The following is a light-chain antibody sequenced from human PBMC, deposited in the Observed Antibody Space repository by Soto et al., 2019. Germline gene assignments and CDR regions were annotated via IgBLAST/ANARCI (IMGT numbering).Light chain of an antibody. J-gene: IGKJ1*01. Sequence: IQMTHSPSSLSASVVDIVTITCRASQSISSYLNWYQQKPGKAPNLLIYTASSLESGVPSRFSGSGSGTDFTLTIASLQPEDFATYFCQQSYSRPRTFGQGTKVDIK. CDR3: QQSYSRPRT. CDR2: TAS. CDR1: QSISSY. V-gene: IGKV1-39*01.